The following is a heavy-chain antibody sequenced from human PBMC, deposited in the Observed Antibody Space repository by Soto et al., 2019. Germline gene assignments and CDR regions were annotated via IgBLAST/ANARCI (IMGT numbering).Heavy chain of an antibody. J-gene: IGHJ4*02. D-gene: IGHD2-2*01. CDR2: ISSSSSTI. CDR3: AREIVVARGASYFDY. CDR1: GFTFSSYS. V-gene: IGHV3-48*01. Sequence: GGSLRLSCAASGFTFSSYSMNWVRQAPGKGLEWVSYISSSSSTIYYADSVKGRFTISRDNAKNTLYLQMNTLRAEDTAVYYCAREIVVARGASYFDYWGPGTLVTVSS.